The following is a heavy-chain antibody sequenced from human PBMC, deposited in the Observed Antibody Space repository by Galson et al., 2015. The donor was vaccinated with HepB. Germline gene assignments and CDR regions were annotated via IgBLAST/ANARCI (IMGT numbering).Heavy chain of an antibody. V-gene: IGHV5-10-1*01. J-gene: IGHJ6*02. CDR2: IDPSDSYT. CDR3: ARHPRYCSSTSCSSYYYYGMDV. Sequence: QSGAEMKKPGESLRISCTGSGYSFTSYWISWVRQMPGKGLEWMGRIDPSDSYTNYSPSFQGHVTISADKSISTAYLQWSSLKASDTAMYYCARHPRYCSSTSCSSYYYYGMDVWVQGTTVTVSS. CDR1: GYSFTSYW. D-gene: IGHD2-2*01.